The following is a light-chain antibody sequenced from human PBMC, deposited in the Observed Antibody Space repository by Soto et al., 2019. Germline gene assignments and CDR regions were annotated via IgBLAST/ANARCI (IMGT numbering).Light chain of an antibody. CDR3: AAWDDSLNGVI. V-gene: IGLV1-47*02. CDR1: SSNIGSNY. J-gene: IGLJ2*01. Sequence: QSVLTQPPSASGAPGQRVTISCSGSSSNIGSNYVYWYQQLPGTAPKLLIYTNDQRPPGVPDRFSGSKSGTSASLAISGLRSEDEADYYCAAWDDSLNGVIFGGGTKVTVL. CDR2: TND.